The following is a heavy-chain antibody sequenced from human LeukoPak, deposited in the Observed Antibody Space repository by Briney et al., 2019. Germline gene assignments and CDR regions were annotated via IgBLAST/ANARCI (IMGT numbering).Heavy chain of an antibody. J-gene: IGHJ4*02. CDR2: ISAYNGNT. D-gene: IGHD3-22*01. CDR3: AREVGGYYFASFDY. CDR1: GYTFTSCG. Sequence: VASVKVSCKASGYTFTSCGISWVRQAPGQGLEWMGWISAYNGNTNYAQKLQGRVTMTTDTSTSTAYMELRSLRFDDTAVYYCAREVGGYYFASFDYWGQGTLVTVSS. V-gene: IGHV1-18*01.